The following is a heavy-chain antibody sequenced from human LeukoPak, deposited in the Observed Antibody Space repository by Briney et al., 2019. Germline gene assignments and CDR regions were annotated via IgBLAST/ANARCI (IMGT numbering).Heavy chain of an antibody. CDR1: GYTFTSYD. CDR3: ARGGGLDYYDSSGYYYG. D-gene: IGHD3-22*01. Sequence: ASVKVSCKASGYTFTSYDINWVRQATGQGLEWMGWMNPNSGNTGYAQKFQGRVTMTRNTSISTAYMELSSLRSEDTAVYYCARGGGLDYYDSSGYYYGWGQGTLVTVSS. V-gene: IGHV1-8*01. CDR2: MNPNSGNT. J-gene: IGHJ4*02.